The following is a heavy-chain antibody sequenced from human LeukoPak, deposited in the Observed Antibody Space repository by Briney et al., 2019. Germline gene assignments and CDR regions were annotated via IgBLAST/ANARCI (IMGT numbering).Heavy chain of an antibody. Sequence: GASVKVSCKASGYTFTSYGISWVRQAPGQGLEWMGWIIPILGIPNYAQKFQGRVTITADKSTTTAYMELSSLRSEDTAVYYCATEAIVVVTARDYWYFDLWGRGTLVTVPS. V-gene: IGHV1-69*10. CDR3: ATEAIVVVTARDYWYFDL. D-gene: IGHD2-21*02. J-gene: IGHJ2*01. CDR2: IIPILGIP. CDR1: GYTFTSYG.